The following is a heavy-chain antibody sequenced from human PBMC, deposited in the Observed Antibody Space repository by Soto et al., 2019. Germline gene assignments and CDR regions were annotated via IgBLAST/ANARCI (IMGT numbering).Heavy chain of an antibody. CDR3: ARNTFPHHYGMDV. D-gene: IGHD2-21*01. CDR2: ISSNSLKA. CDR1: GYTCTSYG. J-gene: IGHJ6*02. Sequence: ASVKVSCKASGYTCTSYGIAWVRQAPGQGPEWMGWISSNSLKANNAQKFEGRVTMTSETSTNTAFLELRSLRSDDTAVYYCARNTFPHHYGMDVWGQGKAVTVSS. V-gene: IGHV1-18*01.